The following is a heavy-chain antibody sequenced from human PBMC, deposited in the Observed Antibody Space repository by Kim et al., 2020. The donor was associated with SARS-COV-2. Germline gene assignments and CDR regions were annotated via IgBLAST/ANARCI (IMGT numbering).Heavy chain of an antibody. D-gene: IGHD6-13*01. CDR2: IYYSGST. J-gene: IGHJ6*02. CDR3: ASMGAYSSSWYSHYYYYYGMDG. V-gene: IGHV4-59*13. Sequence: SETLSLTCTVSGGSISSYYWSWIRQPPGKGLEWIGYIYYSGSTNYNPSLKSRVTISVDTSKNQFSLKLSSVTAADTAVYYCASMGAYSSSWYSHYYYYYGMDGWGQGTTVTVSS. CDR1: GGSISSYY.